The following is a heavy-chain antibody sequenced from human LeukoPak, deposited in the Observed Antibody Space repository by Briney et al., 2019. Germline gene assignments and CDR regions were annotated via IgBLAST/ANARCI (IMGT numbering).Heavy chain of an antibody. V-gene: IGHV1-69*13. Sequence: SVKVSCKASGGTFISYAISGVRQAPGQGREGRGGIIPIFGTANYAQKFQGRVTITADEYTSTAYMQLSSLRSEHTALYYCARDRVHTRGYCSSTSCYPFYWFDPWGQGTLVTVSS. J-gene: IGHJ5*02. CDR2: IIPIFGTA. D-gene: IGHD2-2*01. CDR3: ARDRVHTRGYCSSTSCYPFYWFDP. CDR1: GGTFISYA.